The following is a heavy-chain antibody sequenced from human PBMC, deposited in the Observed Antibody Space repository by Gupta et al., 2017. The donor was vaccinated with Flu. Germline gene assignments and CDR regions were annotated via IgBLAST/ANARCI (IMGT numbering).Heavy chain of an antibody. CDR3: ARGLYSSSSTEGFDV. V-gene: IGHV3-74*03. Sequence: EVRLVESGGGLAQPAEYLRLACVASGFVFRNSWVHWVRQGPGEGLVWVSRIKSDGSITKYADSVRGRFTISRDNAKNTLYLQVDSLTAEDTAVYYCARGLYSSSSTEGFDVWGLGTTVTVSS. CDR1: GFVFRNSW. CDR2: IKSDGSIT. D-gene: IGHD1-26*01. J-gene: IGHJ3*01.